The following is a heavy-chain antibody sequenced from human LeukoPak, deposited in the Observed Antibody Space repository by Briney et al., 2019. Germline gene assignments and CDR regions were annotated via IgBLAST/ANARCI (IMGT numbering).Heavy chain of an antibody. CDR2: ISAYKGNT. V-gene: IGHV1-18*01. Sequence: GASVKISCKASGYAFTSYGISWGRQAPGQGVEWVGWISAYKGNTKYAQKLQGRVTMTTDTSTSTAYMELRSLRSDDTAVYYCARDAYSSSWYYGWLGYYYYGMDVWGQGTTVTVSS. CDR1: GYAFTSYG. CDR3: ARDAYSSSWYYGWLGYYYYGMDV. J-gene: IGHJ6*02. D-gene: IGHD6-13*01.